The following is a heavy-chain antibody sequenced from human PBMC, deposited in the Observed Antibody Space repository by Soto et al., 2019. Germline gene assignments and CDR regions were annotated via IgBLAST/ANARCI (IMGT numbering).Heavy chain of an antibody. CDR1: KFTFNIYV. CDR2: ITGSGGAT. V-gene: IGHV3-23*01. D-gene: IGHD6-6*01. CDR3: ATGAPRRPSIDYGLDL. J-gene: IGHJ6*02. Sequence: EMQLLESGGNVVQPGGSLRLSCAASKFTFNIYVMNWVRQAPGKGLEWVAAITGSGGATYYAESVKGRFTVSRDNSKNTLYLEMNSLGVDDSAVYFCATGAPRRPSIDYGLDLWGQGTTVTVS.